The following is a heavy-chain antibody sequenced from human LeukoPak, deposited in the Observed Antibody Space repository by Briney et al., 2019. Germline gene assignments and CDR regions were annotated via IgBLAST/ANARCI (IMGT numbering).Heavy chain of an antibody. D-gene: IGHD2-2*02. CDR3: ARDRVFSHCSSTSCYTFRFDP. CDR1: GGTFGSYA. J-gene: IGHJ5*02. CDR2: IIPIFGTA. Sequence: SVKVSCKASGGTFGSYAISWVRQAPGQGLEWMGGIIPIFGTANYAQKFQGRVTITADESTGTAYMELSSLRSEDTAVYYCARDRVFSHCSSTSCYTFRFDPWGQGTLVTVSS. V-gene: IGHV1-69*13.